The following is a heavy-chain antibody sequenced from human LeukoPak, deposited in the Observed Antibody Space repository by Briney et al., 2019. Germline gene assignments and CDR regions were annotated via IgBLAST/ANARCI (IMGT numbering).Heavy chain of an antibody. CDR2: VNGRGATT. Sequence: GGSLRLSCAASGFTFSSYAMSWVRQAPGKGPEWVASVNGRGATTYYADSVRGRFTISRDNSKNTVYLQMISLGADDTAVYFCAKAPATGEGYYFYYMDVWGKGTTVTVSS. CDR1: GFTFSSYA. J-gene: IGHJ6*03. D-gene: IGHD7-27*01. V-gene: IGHV3-23*01. CDR3: AKAPATGEGYYFYYMDV.